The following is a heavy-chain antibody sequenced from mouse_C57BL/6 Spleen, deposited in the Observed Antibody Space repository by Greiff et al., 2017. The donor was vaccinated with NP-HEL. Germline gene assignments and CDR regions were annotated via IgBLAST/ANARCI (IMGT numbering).Heavy chain of an antibody. D-gene: IGHD1-1*01. V-gene: IGHV1-82*01. J-gene: IGHJ2*01. Sequence: VQLQQSGPELVKPGASVKISCKASGYAFSSSWMNWVKQRPGKGLEWIGRIYPGDGDTNYNGKFKGKATLTADKSSSTAYMQLSSLTSEDSAVYFCARVVAPYFDYWAKAPLSQSPQ. CDR3: ARVVAPYFDY. CDR1: GYAFSSSW. CDR2: IYPGDGDT.